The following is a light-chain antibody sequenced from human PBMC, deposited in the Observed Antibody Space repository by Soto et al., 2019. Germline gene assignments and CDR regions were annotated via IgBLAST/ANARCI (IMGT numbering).Light chain of an antibody. J-gene: IGKJ2*01. Sequence: DIQMTQSPSTLSASVGDRVTITCRASQSISSWLAWYQQKPGKAPKLLIYDASSLESGVPSRFSGSGSGTEFTLTISSLQPDDFATYYCQQYNSWLYTFGQVTKLEIK. CDR1: QSISSW. CDR2: DAS. CDR3: QQYNSWLYT. V-gene: IGKV1-5*01.